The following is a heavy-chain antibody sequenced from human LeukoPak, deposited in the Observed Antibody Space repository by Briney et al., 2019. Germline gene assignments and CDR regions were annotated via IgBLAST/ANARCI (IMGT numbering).Heavy chain of an antibody. V-gene: IGHV1-2*02. CDR2: INPNSGST. CDR3: ARGSRTKSGSKVPSDY. CDR1: GYTFTDYY. D-gene: IGHD2-2*01. Sequence: ASVKVSCKASGYTFTDYYIHWVRQPPGEGLQWMGWINPNSGSTNYAQRFQDRVTMTRGTSITTVYMELSRLTSDDTAVYYCARGSRTKSGSKVPSDYWGQGTLVTVSS. J-gene: IGHJ4*02.